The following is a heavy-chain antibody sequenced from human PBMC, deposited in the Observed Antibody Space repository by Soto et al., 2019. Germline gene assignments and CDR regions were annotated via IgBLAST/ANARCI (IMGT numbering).Heavy chain of an antibody. CDR3: ARIKEESGGGAHWFDP. CDR2: IFSNAEK. J-gene: IGHJ5*02. CDR1: VFSLSNARMG. V-gene: IGHV2-26*01. Sequence: QVTLKESVPVLVKPTEPLTLTCTVSVFSLSNARMGVSWIRQPQVKALEWLAHIFSNAEKSYSTSLKSRLTSSKDTSKSQVVLTMTNMDPVATATYYGARIKEESGGGAHWFDPWGQGTLVTVSS. D-gene: IGHD3-16*01.